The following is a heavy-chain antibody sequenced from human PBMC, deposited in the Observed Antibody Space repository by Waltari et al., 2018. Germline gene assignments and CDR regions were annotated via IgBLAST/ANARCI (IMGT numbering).Heavy chain of an antibody. CDR3: AREGYYGSGSYYADY. D-gene: IGHD3-10*01. CDR1: GGSFSGYY. J-gene: IGHJ4*02. Sequence: QVQLQQWGAGLLKPSETLSLTCAVYGGSFSGYYWSWIRQPPGKGLEWIGEINHSGSTNYNPSLKSRVTISVDTSKSQFSLKLSSVTAADTAVYYCAREGYYGSGSYYADYWGQGTLVTVSS. CDR2: INHSGST. V-gene: IGHV4-34*01.